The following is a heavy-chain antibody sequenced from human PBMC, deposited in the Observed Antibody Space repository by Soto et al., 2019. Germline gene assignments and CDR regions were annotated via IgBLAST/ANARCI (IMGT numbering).Heavy chain of an antibody. Sequence: GGSLRLSCAASGFTFSSYAMSWVRQAPGKGLEWVSGISWNSGRIGYADSVKGRFTISRDNAKNSLYLQMNSLRPEDTALYYCTKARLWGGDGYNSYYYNAMDVWGQGTTVTVSS. CDR3: TKARLWGGDGYNSYYYNAMDV. D-gene: IGHD3-16*01. J-gene: IGHJ6*02. CDR1: GFTFSSYA. V-gene: IGHV3-9*01. CDR2: ISWNSGRI.